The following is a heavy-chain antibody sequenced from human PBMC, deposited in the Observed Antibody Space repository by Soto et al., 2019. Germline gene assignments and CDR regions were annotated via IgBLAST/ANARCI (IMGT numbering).Heavy chain of an antibody. CDR3: ARLRIVAATRSYDY. V-gene: IGHV5-51*01. D-gene: IGHD1-26*01. Sequence: GESLKISCKASGYSFNNDWIAWVRQMPGKGLEWMGIIYPADSDTRYSPSFQGHVTVSADKSISTAYLQWSSLKASDTANYYCARLRIVAATRSYDYWGQETPVTVSS. CDR2: IYPADSDT. CDR1: GYSFNNDW. J-gene: IGHJ4*02.